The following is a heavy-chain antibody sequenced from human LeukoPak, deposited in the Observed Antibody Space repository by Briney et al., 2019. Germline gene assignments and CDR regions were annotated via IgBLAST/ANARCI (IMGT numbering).Heavy chain of an antibody. V-gene: IGHV1-46*01. D-gene: IGHD3-22*01. Sequence: ASVKVSCKASGYTFTSYYMHWVRQAPGQGLEWMGIINPSGGSTSYAQKFQGRVTMTRDTSTSTVYMELRSLRSDDTAVYYCARDNQWSYYDSSGYYPLGYWGQGTLVTVSS. CDR2: INPSGGST. CDR3: ARDNQWSYYDSSGYYPLGY. J-gene: IGHJ4*02. CDR1: GYTFTSYY.